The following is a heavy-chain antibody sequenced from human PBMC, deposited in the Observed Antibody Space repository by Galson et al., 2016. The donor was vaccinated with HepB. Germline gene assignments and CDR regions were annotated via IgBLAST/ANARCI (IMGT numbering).Heavy chain of an antibody. Sequence: SLRLSCAASGFTFRNYAMYWVRQAPGRGLEWVAIISFDGTKKSYADSVRGRFTVSRDNSDNTLHLQMNSLTRDDTATYFCAKGQYSIGRTGDWLAPWGLGALVTVSS. CDR2: ISFDGTKK. D-gene: IGHD3-22*01. CDR1: GFTFRNYA. V-gene: IGHV3-30*18. CDR3: AKGQYSIGRTGDWLAP. J-gene: IGHJ5*02.